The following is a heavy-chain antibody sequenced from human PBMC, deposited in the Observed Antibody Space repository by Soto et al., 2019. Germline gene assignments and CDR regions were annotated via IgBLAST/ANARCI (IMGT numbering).Heavy chain of an antibody. CDR1: GFTFSSYG. CDR3: AKDRPPMVLGYYFDY. D-gene: IGHD3-10*01. J-gene: IGHJ4*02. CDR2: ISYDGSNK. Sequence: PGGSLRLSCAASGFTFSSYGMHWVRQAPGKGLEWVAVISYDGSNKYYADSVKGRFTISRDNSKNTLYLQMNSLRAEDTAVYYCAKDRPPMVLGYYFDYWGRGTLVTVSS. V-gene: IGHV3-30*18.